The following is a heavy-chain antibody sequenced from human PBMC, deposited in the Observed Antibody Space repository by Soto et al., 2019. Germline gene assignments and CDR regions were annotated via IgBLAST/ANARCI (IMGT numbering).Heavy chain of an antibody. CDR1: GYTLTELS. J-gene: IGHJ4*02. V-gene: IGHV1-24*01. D-gene: IGHD3-3*01. Sequence: ASVKVSCKVSGYTLTELSMHWVRQAPGKGLEWMGGFDPEDGETIYAQKFQGRVTITEDKSTSTAYMELSSLRSEDTAVYYCAVGFWSGYYPPFGYWGQGTLVTVSS. CDR3: AVGFWSGYYPPFGY. CDR2: FDPEDGET.